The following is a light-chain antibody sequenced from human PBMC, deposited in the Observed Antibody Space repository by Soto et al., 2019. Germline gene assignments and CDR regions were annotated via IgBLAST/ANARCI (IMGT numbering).Light chain of an antibody. CDR1: NIGNKG. CDR3: QVWDGTTDHLV. CDR2: DDS. V-gene: IGLV3-21*02. Sequence: SYELTQPPSVSVAPGQTARIICGGDNIGNKGVHWYQQKPGQAPVLVVYDDSDRPSGIPERFSGSNSGNTAALTIRRVEAGDEADYYCQVWDGTTDHLVFGGGTKLTVL. J-gene: IGLJ3*02.